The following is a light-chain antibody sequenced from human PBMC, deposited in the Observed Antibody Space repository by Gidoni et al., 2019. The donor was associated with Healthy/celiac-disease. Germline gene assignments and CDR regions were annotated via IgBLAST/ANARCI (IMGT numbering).Light chain of an antibody. CDR3: QSYDSSLSGYWV. CDR1: SSNIGTGYD. J-gene: IGLJ3*02. V-gene: IGLV1-40*01. CDR2: GNS. Sequence: QSVLTQPPSVSGAPGQRVTISCTGSSSNIGTGYDVPWYQPLPGTAPKLLIYGNSNRPSGVPDRFSGSKSGTSASLAITGLQAEDEADYYCQSYDSSLSGYWVFGGGTKLTVL.